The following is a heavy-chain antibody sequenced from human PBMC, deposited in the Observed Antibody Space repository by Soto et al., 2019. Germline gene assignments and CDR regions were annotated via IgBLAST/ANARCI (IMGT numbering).Heavy chain of an antibody. D-gene: IGHD3-10*01. CDR2: IIPMLGMS. Sequence: QVQLVQSGAEVKKPGSSVKVSCTASGDTFNFYTISWVRQAPGQGLAWMGRIIPMLGMSNYAQNFQGRVTMIADKSTSTAYMELSSLRSEDTALYYCATNYGSGSAHFDNWGQGTLVTVSS. V-gene: IGHV1-69*02. CDR3: ATNYGSGSAHFDN. CDR1: GDTFNFYT. J-gene: IGHJ4*02.